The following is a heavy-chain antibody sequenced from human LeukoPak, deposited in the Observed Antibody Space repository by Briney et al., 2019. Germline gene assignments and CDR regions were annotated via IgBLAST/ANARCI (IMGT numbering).Heavy chain of an antibody. CDR3: ARDGPGEARVAATTFDY. CDR2: IPDGSTNT. D-gene: IGHD2-15*01. Sequence: PWGSLRLSCAASGFTFSSYAMSWVRQTPGKGLEWVSTIPDGSTNTYYADSVKGRFTISRDNAKNSLYLQMNSLRAEDTAVYYCARDGPGEARVAATTFDYWGQGTLVTVSS. CDR1: GFTFSSYA. J-gene: IGHJ4*02. V-gene: IGHV3-21*01.